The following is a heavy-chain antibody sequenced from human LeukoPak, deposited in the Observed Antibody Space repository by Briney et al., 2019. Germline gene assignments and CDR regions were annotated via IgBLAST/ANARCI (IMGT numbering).Heavy chain of an antibody. CDR3: ARGYYYDSSGYPFDY. V-gene: IGHV1-2*02. CDR1: GYTFTGYY. CDR2: INPNSGGT. Sequence: ASVKVSCKASGYTFTGYYMHWARQAPGQGLEWMGWINPNSGGTNYAQKFQGRVTMTRDTSISTAYMELSRLRSDDTAVYYCARGYYYDSSGYPFDYWGQGTLVTVSS. J-gene: IGHJ4*02. D-gene: IGHD3-22*01.